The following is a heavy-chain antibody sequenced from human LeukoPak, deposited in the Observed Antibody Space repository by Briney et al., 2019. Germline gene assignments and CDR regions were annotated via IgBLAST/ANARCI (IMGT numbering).Heavy chain of an antibody. CDR1: GGSFSGYY. D-gene: IGHD2-2*01. V-gene: IGHV4-34*01. Sequence: SETLSLTCAVYGGSFSGYYWSWIRHPPGKGLEWIGEINHSGSTNYNPSLKSRVTISVDTSKNQFSLKLSSVTAADTAVYYCARGLEGYCSSTSCPNWFDPWGQGTLVTVSS. J-gene: IGHJ5*02. CDR2: INHSGST. CDR3: ARGLEGYCSSTSCPNWFDP.